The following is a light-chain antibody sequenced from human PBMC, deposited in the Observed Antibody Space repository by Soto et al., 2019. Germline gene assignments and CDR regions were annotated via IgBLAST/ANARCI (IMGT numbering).Light chain of an antibody. CDR1: QSVSSDY. V-gene: IGKV3-20*01. CDR3: QQYGNSPLT. Sequence: EIVLTQSPGTLSVSPGERATLSCRASQSVSSDYLAWYQQKPGQTPKVLIYRASSTATVTPDRFSGSGSGTEFTLTISRLEPAEFAVYYCQQYGNSPLTFGGGTQVEIK. J-gene: IGKJ4*01. CDR2: RAS.